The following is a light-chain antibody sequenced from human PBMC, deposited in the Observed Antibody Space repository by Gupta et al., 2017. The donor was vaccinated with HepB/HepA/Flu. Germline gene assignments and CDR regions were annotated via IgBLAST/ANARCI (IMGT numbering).Light chain of an antibody. Sequence: DIQMPQSPSSLSASIGDRVTITCQASQAITDSLNWYQQKPGKAPNLLIYDASNLETGVPSRFRGSGSGTDFTLIISSLQPEDIGTYYCQQFDTLPLTFGQGTKVEIK. J-gene: IGKJ1*01. CDR3: QQFDTLPLT. CDR2: DAS. CDR1: QAITDS. V-gene: IGKV1-33*01.